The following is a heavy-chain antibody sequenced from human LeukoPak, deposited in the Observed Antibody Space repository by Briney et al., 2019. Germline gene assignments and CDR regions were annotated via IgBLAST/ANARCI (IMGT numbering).Heavy chain of an antibody. V-gene: IGHV3-9*01. J-gene: IGHJ6*02. CDR1: GFTFDDYA. Sequence: GGSLRLSCAASGFTFDDYAMRWVRHAPGKGLEWVSGISWNSGSIGYADSVKGRFTISRDNAKNSLYLQMNSLRAEDTALYYCAKERRSSSPDPYYYYYGMDVWGQGTTVTVSS. CDR3: AKERRSSSPDPYYYYYGMDV. D-gene: IGHD6-6*01. CDR2: ISWNSGSI.